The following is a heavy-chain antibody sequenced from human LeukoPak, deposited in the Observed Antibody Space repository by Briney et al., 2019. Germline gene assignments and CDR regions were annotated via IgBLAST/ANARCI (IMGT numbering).Heavy chain of an antibody. D-gene: IGHD2-2*01. V-gene: IGHV1-8*03. CDR2: MNPNSGNT. CDR1: GYTFTSYD. J-gene: IGHJ3*01. CDR3: ARDHVKLGSSFHPFDAFDV. Sequence: GASVKVSCKASGYTFTSYDINWVRQATGQGLEWMGWMNPNSGNTGYAQKFQGRVTITRNTSISTAYMELSSLRSEDTAVYYCARDHVKLGSSFHPFDAFDVWGQGTLVTVSS.